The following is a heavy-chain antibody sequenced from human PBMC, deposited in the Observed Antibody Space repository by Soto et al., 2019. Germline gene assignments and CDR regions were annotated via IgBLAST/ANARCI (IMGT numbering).Heavy chain of an antibody. CDR1: GGSISSGDYY. CDR3: ARENYDILTGYSMGYYYYGMDV. V-gene: IGHV4-30-4*01. J-gene: IGHJ6*02. CDR2: IYYSGST. D-gene: IGHD3-9*01. Sequence: PSETLSLTCTVSGGSISSGDYYWSWIRQPPGKGLEWIGYIYYSGSTYYNPSLKSRVTISVDTSKNQFSLKLSSVTAADTAVYYCARENYDILTGYSMGYYYYGMDVWGQGTTVTVYS.